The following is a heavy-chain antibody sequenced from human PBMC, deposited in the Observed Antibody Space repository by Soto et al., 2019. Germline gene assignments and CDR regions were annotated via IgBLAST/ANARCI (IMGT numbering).Heavy chain of an antibody. D-gene: IGHD1-1*01. J-gene: IGHJ3*01. CDR1: GLTVSGKKY. V-gene: IGHV3-53*01. Sequence: AGGSMGLSCAASGLTVSGKKYVAWVRQAPGKGLEWVSALYDVDGSFYSDSVKGRFTTSSDSSKTTVYLQMNDLRPADTAVYYCATWHEREHAYDVWGQGTTVTVSS. CDR2: LYDVDGS. CDR3: ATWHEREHAYDV.